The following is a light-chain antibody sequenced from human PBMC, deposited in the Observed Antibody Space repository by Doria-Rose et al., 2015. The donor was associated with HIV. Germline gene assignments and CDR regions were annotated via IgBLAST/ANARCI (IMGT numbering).Light chain of an antibody. CDR3: HQYNNWPT. CDR2: GAS. Sequence: TQSPETLSVSPGEGATLSCRASQSVGTDLAWYQHKPGQAPRLLIWGASTRATGIPARFSGSGSGTEFTLTISSLQSEDFAIYFCHQYNNWPTFGQGTRLDIK. V-gene: IGKV3-15*01. J-gene: IGKJ5*01. CDR1: QSVGTD.